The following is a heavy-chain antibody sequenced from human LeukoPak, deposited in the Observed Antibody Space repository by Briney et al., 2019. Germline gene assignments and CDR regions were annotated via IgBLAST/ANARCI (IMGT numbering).Heavy chain of an antibody. J-gene: IGHJ4*02. D-gene: IGHD3-9*01. CDR3: ATDILTGYYDY. CDR2: INHSGST. CDR1: GGSFSGYY. V-gene: IGHV4-34*01. Sequence: PSETLSLTCAVYGGSFSGYYWSWIRQPPGKGLEWSGEINHSGSTNYNPSLKSRVTISVDTSKNQFSLKLSSVTAAGTAVYYCATDILTGYYDYWGQGTLVTVSS.